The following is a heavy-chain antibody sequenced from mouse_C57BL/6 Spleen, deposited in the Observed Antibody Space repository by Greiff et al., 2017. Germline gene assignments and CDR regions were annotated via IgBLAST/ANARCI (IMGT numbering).Heavy chain of an antibody. CDR3: ARGGYGSSPYYFDY. Sequence: VQLQQSGAELVKPGASVKLSCKASGYTFTSYWMHWVKQRPGQGLEWIGMIHPNSGSTNYNEKFKSKATLTVDKSSSTAYMQLSSLTSEDSAVYYGARGGYGSSPYYFDYWGQGTTLTVSS. CDR1: GYTFTSYW. J-gene: IGHJ2*01. CDR2: IHPNSGST. D-gene: IGHD1-1*01. V-gene: IGHV1-64*01.